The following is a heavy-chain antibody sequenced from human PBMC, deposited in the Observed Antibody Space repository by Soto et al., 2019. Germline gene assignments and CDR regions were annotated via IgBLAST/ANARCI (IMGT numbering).Heavy chain of an antibody. Sequence: PSETLSLTCTVSGGSISSGGYYWSWIRQHPGKGLEWIGYIYYSGSTYYNPSLKSRVTISVNTSKNQFSLKLSSVTAADTAVYYCAGVGLNYYYYGMDVWGQGTTVTVSS. J-gene: IGHJ6*02. CDR2: IYYSGST. CDR1: GGSISSGGYY. V-gene: IGHV4-31*03. D-gene: IGHD3-16*01. CDR3: AGVGLNYYYYGMDV.